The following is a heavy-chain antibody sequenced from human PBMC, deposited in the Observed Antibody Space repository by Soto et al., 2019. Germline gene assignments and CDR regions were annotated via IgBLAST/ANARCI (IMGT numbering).Heavy chain of an antibody. CDR2: IRGSGGST. Sequence: GGSLRISCAASGCKCIGYSMSWVRQDPGKGLEWVSVIRGSGGSTYYADSVKGRFTISRDNSKNTLYLQMNSLRAEDTAVYYCAKTPSGSYWIFDYWGQGTLVNVSS. CDR3: AKTPSGSYWIFDY. CDR1: GCKCIGYS. J-gene: IGHJ4*02. D-gene: IGHD1-26*01. V-gene: IGHV3-23*01.